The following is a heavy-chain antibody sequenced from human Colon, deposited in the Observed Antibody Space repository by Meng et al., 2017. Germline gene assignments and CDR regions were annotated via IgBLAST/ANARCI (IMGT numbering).Heavy chain of an antibody. CDR1: GFTFDKYA. CDR3: ARGRREFSYGPEY. CDR2: ISGSGKTT. D-gene: IGHD5-18*01. V-gene: IGHV3-23*01. J-gene: IGHJ4*01. Sequence: GESLKISCVASGFTFDKYAMTWVRQAPGKGLEWVSAISGSGKTTYVAYSGKGRFTISRDNSNNTLYLQMNSLRVDDTAVYYCARGRREFSYGPEYWGQGNPV.